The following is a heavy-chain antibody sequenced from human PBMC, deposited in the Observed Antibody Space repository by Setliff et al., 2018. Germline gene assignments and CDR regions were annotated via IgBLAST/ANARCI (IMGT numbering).Heavy chain of an antibody. CDR1: GGSISSYY. CDR2: IYYSGST. J-gene: IGHJ3*02. Sequence: SETLSLTCTVSGGSISSYYWSWIRQPPGKGLEWIGYIYYSGSTNYNPSLKSRVTITVDTSKNQFSLKLSSVTAADTAVYYCAREWNYYDSSGYGYAFDIWGQGTMVTVSS. V-gene: IGHV4-59*01. D-gene: IGHD3-22*01. CDR3: AREWNYYDSSGYGYAFDI.